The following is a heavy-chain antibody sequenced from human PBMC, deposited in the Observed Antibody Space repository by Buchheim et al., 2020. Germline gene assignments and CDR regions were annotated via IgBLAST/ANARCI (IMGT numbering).Heavy chain of an antibody. CDR2: IYYSGST. Sequence: QVQLQQWGAGLLKPSETLSLTCTVSGGSISSGDYYWSWIRQPPGKGLEWIAYIYYSGSTYYNPSLKSRVTISLDTSKNQFSLKLSSVTAADTAVYYCARDLVSGAGQHWYFDLWGRGTL. J-gene: IGHJ2*01. D-gene: IGHD1-14*01. V-gene: IGHV4-30-4*01. CDR3: ARDLVSGAGQHWYFDL. CDR1: GGSISSGDYY.